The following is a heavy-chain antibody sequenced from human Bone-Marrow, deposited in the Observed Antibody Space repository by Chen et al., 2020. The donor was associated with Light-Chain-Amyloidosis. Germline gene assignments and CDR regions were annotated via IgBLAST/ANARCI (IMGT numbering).Heavy chain of an antibody. CDR2: IYPDDSDA. CDR3: ARRRDGYNFDX. CDR1: GYTFPNYW. J-gene: IGHJ4*02. D-gene: IGHD5-12*01. V-gene: IGHV5-51*01. Sequence: EVQLEQSGPEVKKPGESLKISCKGSGYTFPNYWIGWVRQMPGKGLEWMGVIYPDDSDARYSPSFEGQVTISADKSITTAYLQWRSLKASDTAMYYCARRRDGYNFDXXXXGTLVTVSS.